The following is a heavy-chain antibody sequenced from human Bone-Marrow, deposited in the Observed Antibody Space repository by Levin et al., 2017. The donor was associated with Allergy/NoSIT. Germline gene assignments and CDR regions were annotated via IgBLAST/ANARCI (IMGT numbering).Heavy chain of an antibody. CDR2: ISSSSSTI. J-gene: IGHJ6*03. Sequence: GGSLRLSCAASGFTFSSYSMNWVRQAPGKGLEWVSYISSSSSTIYYADSVKGRFTISRDNAKNSLYLQMNSLRDEDTAVYYCARGGPPYYYYYMDVWGKGTTVTVSS. V-gene: IGHV3-48*02. CDR3: ARGGPPYYYYYMDV. CDR1: GFTFSSYS.